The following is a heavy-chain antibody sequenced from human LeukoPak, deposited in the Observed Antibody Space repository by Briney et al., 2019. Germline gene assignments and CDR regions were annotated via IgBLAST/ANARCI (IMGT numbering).Heavy chain of an antibody. Sequence: ASVKVSCKASGGTFSSYAISWVRQAPGQGLEWMGGIIPIFGTANYAQKFQGRVTITADESTSTAYMELSSLRSEDTAVYYCVEGGIAPLNWFDPWGQGTLVTVSS. D-gene: IGHD6-13*01. J-gene: IGHJ5*02. V-gene: IGHV1-69*13. CDR1: GGTFSSYA. CDR3: VEGGIAPLNWFDP. CDR2: IIPIFGTA.